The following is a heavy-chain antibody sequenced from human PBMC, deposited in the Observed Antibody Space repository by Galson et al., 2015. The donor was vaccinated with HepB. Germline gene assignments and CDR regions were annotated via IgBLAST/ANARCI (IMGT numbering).Heavy chain of an antibody. J-gene: IGHJ6*02. Sequence: SVKVSCKASGYTFMNYGISWVRQAPGQGLEWMGWISAYNGNTKYAQKVQGRVTMTIDKSTNTAAMELRSLRSDDTAVYFCARETRGYSYALVRGDYYYGLDVWGQGTTVTVS. CDR3: ARETRGYSYALVRGDYYYGLDV. CDR2: ISAYNGNT. V-gene: IGHV1-18*01. D-gene: IGHD5-18*01. CDR1: GYTFMNYG.